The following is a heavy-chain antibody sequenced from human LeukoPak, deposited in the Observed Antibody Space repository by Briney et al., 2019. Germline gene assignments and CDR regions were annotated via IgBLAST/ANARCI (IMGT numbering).Heavy chain of an antibody. CDR3: AKGYDFWSGGIDY. CDR1: GFTFSTYA. CDR2: IGAGGTST. J-gene: IGHJ4*02. D-gene: IGHD3-3*01. V-gene: IGHV3-23*01. Sequence: GGSLRLSCAVSGFTFSTYAMSWVRQAPGKGLEWVSAIGAGGTSTYYADSVKGRFTISRDNSKNTLYLQMNSLRAEDTAVYYCAKGYDFWSGGIDYWGQGTLVTVSS.